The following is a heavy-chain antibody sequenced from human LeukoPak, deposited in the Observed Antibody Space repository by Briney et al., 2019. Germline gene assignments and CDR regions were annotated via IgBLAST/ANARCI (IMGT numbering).Heavy chain of an antibody. J-gene: IGHJ4*02. CDR1: GGSISSYY. V-gene: IGHV4-59*04. Sequence: SETLPLTCTVSGGSISSYYWSWIRQPPGKGLEWIGYIYQSGSTFYNPSLKSRVTFSVDRSKNQFSLNLSSVTAADTAVYYCYGSGYWGQGTLVTVSS. CDR2: IYQSGST. D-gene: IGHD3-10*01. CDR3: YGSGY.